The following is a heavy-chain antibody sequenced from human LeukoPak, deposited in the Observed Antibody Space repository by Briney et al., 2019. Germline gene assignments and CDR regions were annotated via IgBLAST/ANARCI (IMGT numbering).Heavy chain of an antibody. CDR1: GGTFTSYA. Sequence: ASVKVSCKASGGTFTSYAISWVRQAPGQGLEWMGGIISIFDTANYAQKFQGRVTITADESTSTAYMELSSLRSEDTAVYYCARGGYSSGLLDYWGQGTLVTVSS. CDR3: ARGGYSSGLLDY. J-gene: IGHJ4*02. CDR2: IISIFDTA. D-gene: IGHD6-19*01. V-gene: IGHV1-69*13.